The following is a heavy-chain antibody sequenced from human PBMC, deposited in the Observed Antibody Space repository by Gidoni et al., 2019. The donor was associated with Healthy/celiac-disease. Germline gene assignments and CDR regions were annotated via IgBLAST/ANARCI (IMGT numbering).Heavy chain of an antibody. CDR3: TRLGYENPL. J-gene: IGHJ4*02. CDR1: GFTFSGSA. Sequence: EVQLVESGGGLVQPGGSLKLSCAASGFTFSGSAMHWVRQASGKGLEWVGRIRSKANSYATAYAASVRGRFTISRDDSKNTAYLQMNSLKTEDTAVYYCTRLGYENPLGGQGTLVTVSS. CDR2: IRSKANSYAT. V-gene: IGHV3-73*01. D-gene: IGHD5-12*01.